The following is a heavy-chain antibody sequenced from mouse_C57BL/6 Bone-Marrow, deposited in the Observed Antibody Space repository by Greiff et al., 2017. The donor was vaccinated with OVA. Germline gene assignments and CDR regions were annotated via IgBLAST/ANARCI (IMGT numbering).Heavy chain of an antibody. V-gene: IGHV14-4*01. J-gene: IGHJ3*01. CDR3: TSMVTTVGFAY. CDR1: GFNIKDDY. Sequence: VQLQQSGAELVRPGASVKLSCTASGFNIKDDYMHWVKQSPEQGLEWIGWIDPENGDTEYASKFQGKATITADTSSNTAYLQLSSLTSEDTAVYYCTSMVTTVGFAYWGQGTLVTVSA. CDR2: IDPENGDT. D-gene: IGHD2-2*01.